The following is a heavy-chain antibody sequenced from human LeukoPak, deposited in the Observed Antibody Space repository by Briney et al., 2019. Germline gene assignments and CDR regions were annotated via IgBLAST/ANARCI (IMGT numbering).Heavy chain of an antibody. D-gene: IGHD3-3*01. J-gene: IGHJ4*02. CDR2: LYYSGNT. V-gene: IGHV4-30-2*03. Sequence: PSQTLSLTCAVSGGSISSGGYSWSWIRQPPGKGLEWIGSLYYSGNTSYNPSLKSRVTISVDTSKKQFSLKLSSVTAADTAVYYCARRAIFEVVTFDYWGQGTLVTVSS. CDR3: ARRAIFEVVTFDY. CDR1: GGSISSGGYS.